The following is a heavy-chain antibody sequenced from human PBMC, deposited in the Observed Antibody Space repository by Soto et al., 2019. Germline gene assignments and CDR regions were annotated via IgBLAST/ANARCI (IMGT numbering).Heavy chain of an antibody. D-gene: IGHD3-9*01. Sequence: QVQLQETGPGLVKPSQTLSLTCTVSGGSISSGDYYWSWIRQPPGKGLEWIGYIYYSGSTYYNPSLESRVTISVDTSKNQFSLKLSSVTAADTAVYYCARDSVVLRYFDWLGGGGWFDPWGQGTLVTVSS. CDR3: ARDSVVLRYFDWLGGGGWFDP. CDR1: GGSISSGDYY. CDR2: IYYSGST. J-gene: IGHJ5*02. V-gene: IGHV4-30-4*01.